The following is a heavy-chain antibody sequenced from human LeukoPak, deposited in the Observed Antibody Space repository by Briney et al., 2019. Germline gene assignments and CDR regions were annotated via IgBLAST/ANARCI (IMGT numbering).Heavy chain of an antibody. CDR2: ISYDGSNK. CDR1: GFTFSSYG. CDR3: AKDRTVDYGMDV. D-gene: IGHD2-15*01. V-gene: IGHV3-30*18. J-gene: IGHJ6*02. Sequence: GSLRLSCAASGFTFSSYGMHWVHQAPGKGLEWVAVISYDGSNKYYADSVKGRFTISRDNSKNTLYLQMNSLRAEDTAVYYCAKDRTVDYGMDVWGQGTTVTVSS.